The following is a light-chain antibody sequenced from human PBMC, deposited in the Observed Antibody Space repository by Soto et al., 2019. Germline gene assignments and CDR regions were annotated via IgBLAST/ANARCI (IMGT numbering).Light chain of an antibody. CDR2: GAS. CDR1: QSVSSN. CDR3: QQYNYWPPWT. J-gene: IGKJ1*01. Sequence: EIVMTQPPATLSVSPGERATLSCRASQSVSSNLAWYQQKPGQAPRLLIYGASTRATGIPARFSGSGSGTEFTLTISSLQSEDFAVYYCQQYNYWPPWTFGQGTKVEIK. V-gene: IGKV3-15*01.